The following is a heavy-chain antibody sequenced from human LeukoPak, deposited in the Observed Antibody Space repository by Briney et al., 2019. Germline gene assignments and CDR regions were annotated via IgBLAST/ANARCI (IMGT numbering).Heavy chain of an antibody. D-gene: IGHD2-2*02. CDR1: GFTFSDYA. CDR3: AKSRSGTTSCYNY. V-gene: IGHV3-23*01. CDR2: ISGSDGST. Sequence: GGSLRLSCAASGFTFSDYAMSWVRQAPGKGLEWVSAISGSDGSTYYADSVKGRFTISRDNSKNTLYLQMNSLRAEDTAVYYCAKSRSGTTSCYNYWGQGTLVTVSS. J-gene: IGHJ4*02.